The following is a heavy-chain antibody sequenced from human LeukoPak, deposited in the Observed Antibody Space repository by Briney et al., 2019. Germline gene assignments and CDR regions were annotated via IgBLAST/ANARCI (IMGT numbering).Heavy chain of an antibody. CDR1: GYTFTGYY. D-gene: IGHD5-18*01. Sequence: ASVKVSCKASGYTFTGYYMHWVRQAPGQGLEWMGWINPNSGGTNYAQKFQGWVTMTRDTSISTAYMELSSLRSEDTAVYYCAIAVDTAMPSLFDYWGQGTLVTVSS. CDR3: AIAVDTAMPSLFDY. CDR2: INPNSGGT. J-gene: IGHJ4*02. V-gene: IGHV1-2*04.